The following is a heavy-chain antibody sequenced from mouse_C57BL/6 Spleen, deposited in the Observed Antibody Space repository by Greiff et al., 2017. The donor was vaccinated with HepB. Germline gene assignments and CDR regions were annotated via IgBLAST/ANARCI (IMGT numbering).Heavy chain of an antibody. J-gene: IGHJ4*01. Sequence: QVQLQQPGAELVKPGASVKLSCKASGYTFTSYWMHWVKQRPGRGLEWIGRIDPNSGGTKYNEKFKSKATLTVDKPSSTAYMQRSSLTSEDSAVYLCARRDYYGTPYAMDYWGQGTSVTVSS. V-gene: IGHV1-72*01. CDR1: GYTFTSYW. CDR2: IDPNSGGT. CDR3: ARRDYYGTPYAMDY. D-gene: IGHD1-1*01.